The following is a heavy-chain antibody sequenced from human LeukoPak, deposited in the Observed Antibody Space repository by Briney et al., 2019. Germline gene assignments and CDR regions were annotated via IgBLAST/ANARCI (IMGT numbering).Heavy chain of an antibody. CDR2: ISTSSTI. J-gene: IGHJ4*02. CDR1: GFTFSSIS. Sequence: HPGGFLRLSCAASGFTFSSISMSWVRQAPGKGLEWVSYISTSSTIYYADSVKGRFTISRDNAKNSLFLQLSSLRDEDTAVYYCARVRAGYYVDYWGQGTLVTVSP. CDR3: ARVRAGYYVDY. V-gene: IGHV3-48*02. D-gene: IGHD6-13*01.